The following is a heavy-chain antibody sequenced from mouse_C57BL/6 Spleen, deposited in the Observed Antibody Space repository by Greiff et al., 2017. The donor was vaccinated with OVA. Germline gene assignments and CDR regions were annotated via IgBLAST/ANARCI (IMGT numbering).Heavy chain of an antibody. V-gene: IGHV1-61*01. Sequence: VQLQQPGAELVRPGSSVKLSCKASGYTFTSYWMDWVKQRPGQGLEWIGNIYPSDSETHYNQKFKDKATLTVDKSSSTAYMQLSSLTSEDSAVYYCARGHFTTVVATGFDYWGQGTTLTVSS. CDR1: GYTFTSYW. J-gene: IGHJ2*01. CDR2: IYPSDSET. D-gene: IGHD1-1*01. CDR3: ARGHFTTVVATGFDY.